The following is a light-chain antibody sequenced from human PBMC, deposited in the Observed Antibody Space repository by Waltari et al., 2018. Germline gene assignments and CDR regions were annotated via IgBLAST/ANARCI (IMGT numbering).Light chain of an antibody. V-gene: IGLV4-69*01. CDR1: SGHSSNV. CDR2: VNSDGSH. J-gene: IGLJ3*02. CDR3: QTGGHGTWV. Sequence: QLVLTQSPSASASLGASFKLTCTLSSGHSSNVIAWHQQQPEKGPRYLMKVNSDGSHSKGDDIPDRFSGSGSGAERYLTISSLQSEDEADYYCQTGGHGTWVFGGGTKLTVL.